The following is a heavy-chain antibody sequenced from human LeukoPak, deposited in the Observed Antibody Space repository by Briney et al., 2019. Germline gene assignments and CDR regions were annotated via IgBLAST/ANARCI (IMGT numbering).Heavy chain of an antibody. J-gene: IGHJ6*04. CDR3: RGLYGMDV. Sequence: GESLRLSCAASGFTFNKYCMSWVRQTPGKGLELVANIKQDGSEKYYVDSVQGRLTISRDNAKNLLDLERNCLGAEDTAVECWRGLYGMDVWGKGTTVTVSS. D-gene: IGHD3-10*01. CDR1: GFTFNKYC. CDR2: IKQDGSEK. V-gene: IGHV3-7*03.